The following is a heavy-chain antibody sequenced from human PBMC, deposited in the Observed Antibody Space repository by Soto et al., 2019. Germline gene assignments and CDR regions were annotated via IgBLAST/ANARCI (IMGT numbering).Heavy chain of an antibody. CDR1: GGSISRYY. D-gene: IGHD2-8*01. V-gene: IGHV4-59*01. CDR2: IYYSGST. CDR3: ARANYFDI. J-gene: IGHJ3*02. Sequence: SETLSLTCTVSGGSISRYYWSWIRQSPGKGLEWVGNIYYSGSTNYSPSLKSRVTISLDTSKNQFSLKLRSVTAADTAVYYCARANYFDIWGQGTMVTVSS.